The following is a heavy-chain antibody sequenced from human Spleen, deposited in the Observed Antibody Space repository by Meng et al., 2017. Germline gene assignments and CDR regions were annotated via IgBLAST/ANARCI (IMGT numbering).Heavy chain of an antibody. CDR2: ISGSGGGS. D-gene: IGHD5-12*01. CDR1: GFTFSTYA. V-gene: IGHV3-23*01. Sequence: GESLKISCAASGFTFSTYAMSWVRQAPGKGLEWVSTISGSGGGSYYADSVKGRFTVSRDNSKNTLYLQMNSLRAEDTAVYYCAKDLATLADWGQGTLVTVSS. J-gene: IGHJ4*02. CDR3: AKDLATLAD.